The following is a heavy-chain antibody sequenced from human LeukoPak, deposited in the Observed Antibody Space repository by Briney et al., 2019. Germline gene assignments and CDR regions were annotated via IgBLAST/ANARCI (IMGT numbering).Heavy chain of an antibody. J-gene: IGHJ6*02. CDR3: ARSGYSYGYGAQNYYYGMDV. CDR2: IGTAGDT. Sequence: GGSLRLSCAASGFTFSSYDMHWVRQAPGKGLEWVSAIGTAGDTYYPGSVKGRFTISRENAKNSLYLQMNSLRAGDTAVYYCARSGYSYGYGAQNYYYGMDVWGQGTTVTVSS. CDR1: GFTFSSYD. V-gene: IGHV3-13*01. D-gene: IGHD5-18*01.